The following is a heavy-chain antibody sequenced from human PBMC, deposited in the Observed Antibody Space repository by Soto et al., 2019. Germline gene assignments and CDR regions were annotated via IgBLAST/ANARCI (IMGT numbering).Heavy chain of an antibody. Sequence: QVQLVQSGAEVKKPGASVKVSCKASGYTFTSYAMHWVRQAPGQRLEWMGWINAGNGNTKYSQKFQGRVTITRDTSASTAYMELSSLRSEDTAVYYCARLDIVVVPAASGPPDYWGQGTLVTVSS. CDR3: ARLDIVVVPAASGPPDY. CDR2: INAGNGNT. V-gene: IGHV1-3*01. D-gene: IGHD2-2*03. J-gene: IGHJ4*02. CDR1: GYTFTSYA.